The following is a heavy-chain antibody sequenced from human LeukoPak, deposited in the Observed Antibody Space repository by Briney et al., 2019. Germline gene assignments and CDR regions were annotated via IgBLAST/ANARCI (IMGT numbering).Heavy chain of an antibody. Sequence: ASVKVSCKASGYTFTGYYMHWVRQAPGQGLEWMEWINPNSGGTNYAQKFQGRVTMTRDTSISTAYMELSRLRSDDTAVYYCARGSCYGSGSIRGAFDPWGQGTLVTVSS. V-gene: IGHV1-2*02. CDR3: ARGSCYGSGSIRGAFDP. D-gene: IGHD3-10*01. J-gene: IGHJ5*02. CDR1: GYTFTGYY. CDR2: INPNSGGT.